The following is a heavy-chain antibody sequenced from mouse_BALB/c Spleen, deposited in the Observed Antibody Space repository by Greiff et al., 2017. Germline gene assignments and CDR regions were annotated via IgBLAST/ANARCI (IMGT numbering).Heavy chain of an antibody. Sequence: EVQGVESGGGLVQPGGSRKLSCAASGFTFSSFGMHWVRQAPEKGLEWVAYISSGSSTIYYADTVKGRFTISRDNPKNTLFLQMTSLRSEDTAMYYCARGEVSDYWGQGTTLTVSS. CDR1: GFTFSSFG. V-gene: IGHV5-17*02. CDR2: ISSGSSTI. J-gene: IGHJ2*01. CDR3: ARGEVSDY. D-gene: IGHD2-14*01.